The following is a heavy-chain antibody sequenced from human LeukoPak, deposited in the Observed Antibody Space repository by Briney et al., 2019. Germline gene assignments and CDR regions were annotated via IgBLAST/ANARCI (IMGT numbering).Heavy chain of an antibody. J-gene: IGHJ3*02. V-gene: IGHV4-59*01. CDR2: IYYSGST. D-gene: IGHD4-17*01. Sequence: SETLSLTCTVSGGSISSYYWSWIRQPPGKGLEWIGYIYYSGSTNYNPSLKSRVTISVDTSKNQFSLKLSSVTAADTAVYYCARDGDYGDYRDAFDIWGQGTMVTVSS. CDR3: ARDGDYGDYRDAFDI. CDR1: GGSISSYY.